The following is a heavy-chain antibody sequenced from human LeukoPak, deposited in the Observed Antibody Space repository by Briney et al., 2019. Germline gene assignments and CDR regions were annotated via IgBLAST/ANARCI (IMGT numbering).Heavy chain of an antibody. CDR1: GYTFTGYY. J-gene: IGHJ4*02. Sequence: ASVKVSCKASGYTFTGYYMRWVRQAPGQGLEWMGRINPNRGGTNYAQKFQGRVTMTRDTSISTAYMELSRLRSDDTAVYYCAREESYSYGYWWGQGALVTVSS. CDR2: INPNRGGT. D-gene: IGHD5-18*01. V-gene: IGHV1-2*06. CDR3: AREESYSYGYW.